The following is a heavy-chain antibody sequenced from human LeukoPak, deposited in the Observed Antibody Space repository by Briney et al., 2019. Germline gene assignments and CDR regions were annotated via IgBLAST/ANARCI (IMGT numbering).Heavy chain of an antibody. V-gene: IGHV4-61*02. J-gene: IGHJ4*02. Sequence: SETLSLTCTVSGDSINSGNNYWSWIRQPAGQGLEWIGRIYTSGSTNYNPSLKSRVTISVDTSKNQFSLKLSSVTAADTAVYYCARDRADSGGWYYFDYWGQGTLVTVSS. CDR3: ARDRADSGGWYYFDY. D-gene: IGHD6-19*01. CDR2: IYTSGST. CDR1: GDSINSGNNY.